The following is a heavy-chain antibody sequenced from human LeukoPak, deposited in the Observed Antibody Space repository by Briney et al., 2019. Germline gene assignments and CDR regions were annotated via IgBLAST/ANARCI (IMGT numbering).Heavy chain of an antibody. J-gene: IGHJ4*02. Sequence: GGSLRLSCAASGFSVRSKYMTWVRQAPGKGLEWGSVIYSGGTTYYADSVKGRFTISRDNSKNTLFLQMNSLRPDDTAAYYCASGTRGDSGSYRAFDYWGQGTLVTVSS. CDR3: ASGTRGDSGSYRAFDY. V-gene: IGHV3-66*02. D-gene: IGHD1-26*01. CDR2: IYSGGTT. CDR1: GFSVRSKY.